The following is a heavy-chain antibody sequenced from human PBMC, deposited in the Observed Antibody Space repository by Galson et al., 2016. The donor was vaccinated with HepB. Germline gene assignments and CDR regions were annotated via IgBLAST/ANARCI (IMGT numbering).Heavy chain of an antibody. J-gene: IGHJ6*02. D-gene: IGHD3-10*01. CDR3: ATKQEGITMIRGVTVDYYGMDV. CDR1: GFTVSS. V-gene: IGHV3-53*01. Sequence: SLRLSCAASGFTVSSMTWVRQAPGKGLEWVSVIYSGGSTYYTGSVKGRFTISRDNSKNTVYLQMNSLRAEDTAMYHCATKQEGITMIRGVTVDYYGMDVWGQGTTVTVSS. CDR2: IYSGGST.